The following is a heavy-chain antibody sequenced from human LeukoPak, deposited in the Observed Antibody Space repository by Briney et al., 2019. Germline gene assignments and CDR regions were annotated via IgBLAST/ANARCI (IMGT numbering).Heavy chain of an antibody. CDR3: ARNRITGTIRGNWFDP. Sequence: GGSLRLSCAASGFTFSSYWMSWVRQAPGKGLEWVANIKQDGSEKYYVDSVKGRFTISRDNAKNSLYLQMNSLRAEDTAVYYCARNRITGTIRGNWFDPWGQGTLVTVSS. D-gene: IGHD1-7*01. CDR2: IKQDGSEK. V-gene: IGHV3-7*01. J-gene: IGHJ5*02. CDR1: GFTFSSYW.